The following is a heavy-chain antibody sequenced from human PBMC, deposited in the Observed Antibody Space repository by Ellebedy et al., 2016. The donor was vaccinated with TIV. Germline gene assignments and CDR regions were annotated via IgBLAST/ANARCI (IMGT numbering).Heavy chain of an antibody. J-gene: IGHJ6*02. D-gene: IGHD5-12*01. V-gene: IGHV3-11*01. CDR2: ISTSGSTI. CDR1: GFTFTDYY. Sequence: GGSLRLXXAASGFTFTDYYMSWIRQAPGKGLEWVSYISTSGSTIHYADSVKGRFTISRDDAKNSLYLQMNSLRAEDTAVYYCARDAHVDSSIWGQGTTVTVSS. CDR3: ARDAHVDSSI.